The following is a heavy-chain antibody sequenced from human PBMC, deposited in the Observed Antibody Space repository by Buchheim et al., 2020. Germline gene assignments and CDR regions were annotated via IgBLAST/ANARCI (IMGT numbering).Heavy chain of an antibody. V-gene: IGHV3-74*01. Sequence: EVQLVESGGGLVQPGGSLRLSCAVSGFTFSSYWMNWVRQAPGKGLVWVSRIDSDGSSSSYADSVRGRFTIARDNAKHMRYVQMNSLRAEDTAVYYCAPNRAFDYWGQGTL. D-gene: IGHD1-14*01. CDR3: APNRAFDY. CDR1: GFTFSSYW. J-gene: IGHJ4*02. CDR2: IDSDGSSS.